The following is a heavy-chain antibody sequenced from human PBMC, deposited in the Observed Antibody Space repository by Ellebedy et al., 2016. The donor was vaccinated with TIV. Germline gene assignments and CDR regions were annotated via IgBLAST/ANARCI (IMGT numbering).Heavy chain of an antibody. V-gene: IGHV3-30*18. D-gene: IGHD5-18*01. Sequence: GESLKISCAASGFTFSSYGMHWVRQAPGKGLEWVAVISYDGSNKYYADSVKGRFTISRDNSKNTLYLQMNSLRAEDTAVYYCAKEVKQLWWFDYWGQGTLVTVSS. CDR2: ISYDGSNK. J-gene: IGHJ4*02. CDR3: AKEVKQLWWFDY. CDR1: GFTFSSYG.